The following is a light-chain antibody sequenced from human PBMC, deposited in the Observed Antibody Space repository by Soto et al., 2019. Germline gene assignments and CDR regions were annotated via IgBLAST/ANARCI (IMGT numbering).Light chain of an antibody. CDR2: EVS. Sequence: QSALTQPASMSGSPGQSITISCTGTSSDIGTYNYVSWYQQHPGKVPKLMIYEVSNRPSGVSNRFSGSKSGNAASLTISGLQAEDEADYYCSSYTSSSTFPLFGGGTKVTVL. CDR3: SSYTSSSTFPL. V-gene: IGLV2-14*01. J-gene: IGLJ2*01. CDR1: SSDIGTYNY.